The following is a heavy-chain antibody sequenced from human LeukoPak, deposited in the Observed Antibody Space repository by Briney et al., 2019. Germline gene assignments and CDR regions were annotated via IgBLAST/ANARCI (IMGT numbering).Heavy chain of an antibody. CDR2: ISAYNGNT. CDR3: ARAPYGYYMDV. V-gene: IGHV1-18*01. D-gene: IGHD4-17*01. J-gene: IGHJ6*03. CDR1: GYTFTSYA. Sequence: ASVKVSCKASGYTFTSYAMNWVRQAPGQGLEWMGWISAYNGNTNYAQKLQGRVTMTTDTSTSTAYMELRSLRSDDTAVYYCARAPYGYYMDVWGKGTTVTVSS.